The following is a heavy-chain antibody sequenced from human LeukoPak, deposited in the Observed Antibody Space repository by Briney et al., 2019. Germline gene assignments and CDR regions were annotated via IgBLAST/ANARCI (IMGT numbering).Heavy chain of an antibody. CDR2: IRYDGSNK. J-gene: IGHJ4*02. Sequence: PGGSLRLSCAASGFTFSSYGMHWVRQAPGKGLEWVAFIRYDGSNKYYADSVKGRFTISRDNSKNTLYLQMNSLRAEDTAVYYCAKDTLEQWLVGCLDYWGQGTLVTVSS. V-gene: IGHV3-30*02. CDR3: AKDTLEQWLVGCLDY. D-gene: IGHD6-19*01. CDR1: GFTFSSYG.